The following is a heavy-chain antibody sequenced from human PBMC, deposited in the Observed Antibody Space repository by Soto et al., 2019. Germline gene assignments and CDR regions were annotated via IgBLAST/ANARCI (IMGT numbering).Heavy chain of an antibody. D-gene: IGHD3-22*01. V-gene: IGHV3-21*01. CDR3: ARDRYYYDSSGSPKPFDI. J-gene: IGHJ3*02. Sequence: GGSLRLSCAASGFTFSRFSMNWVRQAPGKGLEWVSSISSSSGHIYHADSVKGRFAISRDNAKNSLFLQMNSLGAEDTAVYYCARDRYYYDSSGSPKPFDIWGQGTKVTVSS. CDR1: GFTFSRFS. CDR2: ISSSSGHI.